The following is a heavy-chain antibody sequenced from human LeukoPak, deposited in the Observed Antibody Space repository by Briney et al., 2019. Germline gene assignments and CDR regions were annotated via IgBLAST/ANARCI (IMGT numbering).Heavy chain of an antibody. CDR1: GYTFILY. Sequence: ASVKVSCKASGYTFILYMHWVRKAPGQGLQWMGMINPSGGSTSYAQKFQRRVTMTRHTSTRTVYMALRSLRSEDTAVYYCARELGTTGTTPLDYWGQGTLVTVSS. D-gene: IGHD1-1*01. CDR2: INPSGGST. V-gene: IGHV1-46*01. CDR3: ARELGTTGTTPLDY. J-gene: IGHJ4*02.